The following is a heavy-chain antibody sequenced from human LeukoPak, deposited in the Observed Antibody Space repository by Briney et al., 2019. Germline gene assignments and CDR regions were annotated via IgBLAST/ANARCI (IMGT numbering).Heavy chain of an antibody. Sequence: GGSLRLSCVASGFTFTRNCMHWFRQARGKGLEWVAAIPHDGSNAYYADSVKGRFTISRDDSKNTQYLQMNSLRIEDSAVYYCATGSDFYYASWGQGTLVTVSS. V-gene: IGHV3-30-3*01. J-gene: IGHJ5*02. CDR1: GFTFTRNC. CDR3: ATGSDFYYAS. D-gene: IGHD3-3*01. CDR2: IPHDGSNA.